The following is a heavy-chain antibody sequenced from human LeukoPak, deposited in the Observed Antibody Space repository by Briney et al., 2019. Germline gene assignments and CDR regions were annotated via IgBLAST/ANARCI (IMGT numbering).Heavy chain of an antibody. CDR2: ISFSGSMI. CDR1: GFAFSDHY. J-gene: IGHJ4*02. D-gene: IGHD1-26*01. CDR3: AKVGAWELQRVFEY. V-gene: IGHV3-11*04. Sequence: GGSLRLSCAASGFAFSDHYISWIRQAPGKGLEWVSWISFSGSMIKYADSVKGRFTISRDNAKKSLYLEMNSLTVEDTAMYYCAKVGAWELQRVFEYWGQGALVTVSS.